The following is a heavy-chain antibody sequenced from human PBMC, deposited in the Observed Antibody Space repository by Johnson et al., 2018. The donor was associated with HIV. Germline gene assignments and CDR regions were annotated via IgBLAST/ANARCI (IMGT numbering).Heavy chain of an antibody. D-gene: IGHD3-22*01. V-gene: IGHV3-30*04. J-gene: IGHJ3*02. CDR1: GFTFSSYA. Sequence: QVHLVESGGGVVQPGRSLRLSCAASGFTFSSYAMHWVRQAPGKGLEWVAVISYDGSNKYYADSVKGRFTISRDNSKNTLYLQMNSLRAGDTAVYYCAKGHSSGYPKDAFDIWGQGTMVTVSS. CDR2: ISYDGSNK. CDR3: AKGHSSGYPKDAFDI.